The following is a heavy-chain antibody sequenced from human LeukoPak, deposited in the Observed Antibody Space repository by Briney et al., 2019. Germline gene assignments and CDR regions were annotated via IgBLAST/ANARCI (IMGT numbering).Heavy chain of an antibody. CDR3: ARDSDYGSGSYYDY. CDR1: GYTLTELS. D-gene: IGHD3-10*01. Sequence: ASVKVSCKVSGYTLTELSMHWVRQAPGKGLEWMGGFDPEDGETIYAQKFQGRVTMTEDTSTSTAYMELRSLRSDDTAVYYCARDSDYGSGSYYDYWGQGTLVTVSS. J-gene: IGHJ4*02. CDR2: FDPEDGET. V-gene: IGHV1-24*01.